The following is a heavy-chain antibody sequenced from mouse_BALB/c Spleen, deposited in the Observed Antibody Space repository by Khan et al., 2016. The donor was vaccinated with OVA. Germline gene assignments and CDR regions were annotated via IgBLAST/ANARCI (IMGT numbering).Heavy chain of an antibody. V-gene: IGHV9-4*02. CDR3: ARGGAANYRNDGGAMEY. D-gene: IGHD2-12*01. CDR1: GYTFTTAG. J-gene: IGHJ4*01. Sequence: QIQLVQSGPELKKPAATVRISCKASGYTFTTAGIQWVQKMPGKGLKWIGWINTHSGVPKYAEDFKGRFAFSLEISVNTAYLQITNLKNEDTATYVGARGGAANYRNDGGAMEYWGQGTSVTVSS. CDR2: INTHSGVP.